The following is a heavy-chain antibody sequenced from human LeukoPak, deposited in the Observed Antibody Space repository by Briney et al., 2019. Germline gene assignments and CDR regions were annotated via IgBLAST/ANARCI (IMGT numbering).Heavy chain of an antibody. Sequence: GRSLRLSCTASGFIFSSSPMHWVRQAPGKGLEWVAVMSYDGSNKYHADSVKGRFTISRDNSKNTLYLQMNSLRAEDTAVYYCAKATTVQAFDIWGQGTMVTVSS. J-gene: IGHJ3*02. V-gene: IGHV3-30-3*01. D-gene: IGHD4-17*01. CDR2: MSYDGSNK. CDR1: GFIFSSSP. CDR3: AKATTVQAFDI.